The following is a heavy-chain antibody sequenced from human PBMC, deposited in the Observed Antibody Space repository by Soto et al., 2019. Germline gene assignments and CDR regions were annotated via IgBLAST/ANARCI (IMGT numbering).Heavy chain of an antibody. J-gene: IGHJ4*02. Sequence: PRGSLRLSCAASVFKFSEYYMSWIRQAPGKGLEWLSYSSNSGTYTRYADSVKGRFSISRDNAKNSLFLQINSLRGEDSATYYCVRSGDNYNVLDYWGQGTPVTVSS. D-gene: IGHD3-10*02. CDR3: VRSGDNYNVLDY. V-gene: IGHV3-11*06. CDR1: VFKFSEYY. CDR2: SSNSGTYT.